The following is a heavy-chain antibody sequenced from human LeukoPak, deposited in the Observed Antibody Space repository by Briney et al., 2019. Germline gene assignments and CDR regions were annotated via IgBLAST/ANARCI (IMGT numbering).Heavy chain of an antibody. V-gene: IGHV4-31*03. CDR3: ASWFGELLSPGY. J-gene: IGHJ4*02. Sequence: PSETLSLTCTVSGGSISSGGYYWSWIRQHPGKGLEWIGYNYYSGSTYYNPSLKSRVTISVDTSKNQFSLKLSSVTAADTAVYYCASWFGELLSPGYWGQGTLVTVSS. D-gene: IGHD3-10*01. CDR1: GGSISSGGYY. CDR2: NYYSGST.